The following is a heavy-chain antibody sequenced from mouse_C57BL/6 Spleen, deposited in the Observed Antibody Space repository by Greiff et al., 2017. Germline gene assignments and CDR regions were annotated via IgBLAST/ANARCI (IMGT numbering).Heavy chain of an antibody. CDR2: INPSSGYT. CDR1: GYTFTSYW. Sequence: QVQLQQSGAELAKPGASVKLSCKASGYTFTSYWMHWVKQRPGQGLEWIGYINPSSGYTKYNQKFKDKATLTADKSSSTAYMQLSSLTYEDAAVYYCSRWTTVVRYFDYWGQGTTLTGAS. CDR3: SRWTTVVRYFDY. V-gene: IGHV1-7*01. J-gene: IGHJ2*01. D-gene: IGHD1-1*01.